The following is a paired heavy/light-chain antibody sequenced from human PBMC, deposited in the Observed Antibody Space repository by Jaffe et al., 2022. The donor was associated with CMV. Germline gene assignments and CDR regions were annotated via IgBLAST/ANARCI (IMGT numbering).Heavy chain of an antibody. CDR3: ASGDYYGSASYYSHYFDY. V-gene: IGHV4-61*01. D-gene: IGHD3-10*01. J-gene: IGHJ4*02. CDR1: GDSVSGGSHY. CDR2: IYYTGTT. Sequence: QVQLQESGPGLVKPSETLSLTCSVAGDSVSGGSHYWSWIRQPPGKGLEWIGYIYYTGTTKYNPSLRSRVTISLDTSKNQFSLKLSSVTAADRAIYYCASGDYYGSASYYSHYFDYWGQGTLVTVSS.
Light chain of an antibody. V-gene: IGLV1-40*01. J-gene: IGLJ3*02. CDR1: SSNIGADYD. CDR3: QSYDSSLGDWV. CDR2: GNN. Sequence: QSVLTQPPSVSGAPGQRVTISCIGSSSNIGADYDVHWYQQLPGTAPKLLIYGNNNRPSGISDRFSGSRSGTSASLAITGLQSEDEADYYCQSYDSSLGDWVFGGGTKLTVL.